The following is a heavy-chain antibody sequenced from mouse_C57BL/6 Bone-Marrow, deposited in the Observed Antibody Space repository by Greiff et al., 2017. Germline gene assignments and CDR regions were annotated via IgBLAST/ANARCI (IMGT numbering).Heavy chain of an antibody. CDR1: GFSLTSYA. D-gene: IGHD2-1*01. V-gene: IGHV2-9-1*01. Sequence: QVQLKESGPGLVAPSQRLSITCTVSGFSLTSYAISWVRQPPGQGLEWLGVIWTGRGTNYNSALKSSMSISKGNSKSQVFLKMNSLQTDDTARYYCASLYYAGFAYGGHGTRVTVTA. J-gene: IGHJ3*01. CDR3: ASLYYAGFAY. CDR2: IWTGRGT.